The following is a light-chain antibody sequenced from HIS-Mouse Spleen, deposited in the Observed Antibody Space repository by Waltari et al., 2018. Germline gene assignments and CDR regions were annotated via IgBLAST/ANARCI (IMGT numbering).Light chain of an antibody. V-gene: IGKV1-39*01. Sequence: DIQMTQSPSSLSASVGARVTITCRASQSISSYLNWYQQKPGKAPKPLIYAASSLQSGVPSMFSGSGSGTDFTLTISSLQPEDFATYYCQQSYSTPWTFGQGTKVEIK. CDR3: QQSYSTPWT. J-gene: IGKJ1*01. CDR2: AAS. CDR1: QSISSY.